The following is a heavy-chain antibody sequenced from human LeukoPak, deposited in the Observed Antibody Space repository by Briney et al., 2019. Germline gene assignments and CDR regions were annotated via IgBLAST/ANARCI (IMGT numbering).Heavy chain of an antibody. V-gene: IGHV4-39*07. CDR2: IYYSGST. CDR1: GGSISSSSYY. Sequence: SETLSLTCTVSGGSISSSSYYWGWIRQPPGKGLEWIGSIYYSGSTYYNPSLKSRVTISVDTSKNQFSLKLSSVTAADTAVYYCARDRPPRGWFDPWGQGTLVTVSS. CDR3: ARDRPPRGWFDP. J-gene: IGHJ5*02.